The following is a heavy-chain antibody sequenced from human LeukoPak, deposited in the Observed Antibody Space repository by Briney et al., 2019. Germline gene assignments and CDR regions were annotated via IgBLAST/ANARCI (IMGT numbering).Heavy chain of an antibody. V-gene: IGHV4-39*07. CDR2: IYSTGST. CDR1: GGSISSINYY. Sequence: SETLSLTCTVSGGSISSINYYWGWIRQPPGKGLEWVGSIYSTGSTYYNPSLKSRLTISVDTSKNQFSLKLSSVTAADTAVYFCARWTFGSGHTWFDPWGQGTLVTVSS. CDR3: ARWTFGSGHTWFDP. J-gene: IGHJ5*02. D-gene: IGHD3-3*01.